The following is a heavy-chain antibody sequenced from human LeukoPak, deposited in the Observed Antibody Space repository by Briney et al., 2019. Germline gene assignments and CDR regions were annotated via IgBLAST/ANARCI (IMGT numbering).Heavy chain of an antibody. D-gene: IGHD3-10*01. CDR2: IYYSGST. CDR1: AGSISLYNTYY. V-gene: IGHV4-59*01. CDR3: AKSDYYGASDY. J-gene: IGHJ4*02. Sequence: SETLSLTCTVSAGSISLYNTYYWNWTRQSPGKGLEWIGYIYYSGSTSYNPSLKSRVTISVDTFRNQFSLKLTSVTAADTAIYYCAKSDYYGASDYWGQGTLVTVSS.